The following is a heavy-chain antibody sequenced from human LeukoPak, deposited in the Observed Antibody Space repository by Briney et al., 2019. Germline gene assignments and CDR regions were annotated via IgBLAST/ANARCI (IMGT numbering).Heavy chain of an antibody. CDR1: GGSISSYY. CDR3: ARGVGSLDY. CDR2: IYYSGSA. D-gene: IGHD1-26*01. Sequence: SETLSLTCTVSGGSISSYYWSWIRQPPGKGLEWIGYIYYSGSANYNPSLKGRVTISVDTSKNQFSLKLNSVTAADTAVYYCARGVGSLDYWGQGTLVTVSA. J-gene: IGHJ4*02. V-gene: IGHV4-59*12.